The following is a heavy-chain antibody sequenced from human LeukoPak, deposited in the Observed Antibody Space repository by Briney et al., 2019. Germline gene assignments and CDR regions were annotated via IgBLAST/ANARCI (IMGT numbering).Heavy chain of an antibody. D-gene: IGHD6-19*01. V-gene: IGHV4-34*01. CDR1: GGSFSGYY. CDR3: ARGPKAIVQDSSGWYLNY. J-gene: IGHJ4*02. Sequence: SETLSLTCAVYGGSFSGYYWSWIRQPPGKGLEWIGEINHSGSTYYNPSLKSRVTISVDTSKNQFSLKLSSVTAADTAVYYCARGPKAIVQDSSGWYLNYWGQGTLVTVSS. CDR2: INHSGST.